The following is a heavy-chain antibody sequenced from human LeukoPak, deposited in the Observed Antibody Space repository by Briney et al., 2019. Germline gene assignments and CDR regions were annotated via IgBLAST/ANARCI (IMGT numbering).Heavy chain of an antibody. D-gene: IGHD3-10*01. CDR2: ISSSSSTI. V-gene: IGHV3-48*01. CDR3: ASSGRITRPPYYFDY. Sequence: GGSLRLSCAASGFTFSSYSMNWARQAPGTGQEWVSYISSSSSTIYYADSVKGRFTISRDNAKNSLYLQMNSLRAEDTAVYYCASSGRITRPPYYFDYWGQGTLVTVSS. CDR1: GFTFSSYS. J-gene: IGHJ4*02.